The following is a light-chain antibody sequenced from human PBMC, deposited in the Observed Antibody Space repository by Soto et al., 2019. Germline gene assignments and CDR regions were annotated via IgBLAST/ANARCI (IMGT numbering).Light chain of an antibody. V-gene: IGKV3-20*01. CDR3: QQYGGSPRGT. CDR1: QSISNNY. CDR2: GAS. J-gene: IGKJ1*01. Sequence: EIVLTQSPGTLSLSPGERATLSCRASQSISNNYLAWYQQKPGQAPRLLIYGASSRATGIPARLSGSGSGTDFTLTISRLEAEDFSVYYCQQYGGSPRGTFGQGTMVEIK.